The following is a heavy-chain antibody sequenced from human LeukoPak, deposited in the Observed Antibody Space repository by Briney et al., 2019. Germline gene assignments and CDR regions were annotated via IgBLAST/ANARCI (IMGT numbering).Heavy chain of an antibody. Sequence: PGRSLRLSCAASGFTLSSYAMHWVRQAPGKGLEWVAVISYDGSNKYYADSVKGRFTISRDNSKNTLYLQMNSLRAEDTAVYYCARVKIPGIAVAGQYFDYWGQGTLVTVSS. J-gene: IGHJ4*02. V-gene: IGHV3-30-3*01. CDR2: ISYDGSNK. CDR1: GFTLSSYA. D-gene: IGHD6-19*01. CDR3: ARVKIPGIAVAGQYFDY.